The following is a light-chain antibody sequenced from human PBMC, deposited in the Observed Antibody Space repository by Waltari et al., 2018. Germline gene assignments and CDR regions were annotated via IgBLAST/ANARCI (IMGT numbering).Light chain of an antibody. Sequence: QPVLTQPPSLSGDPGQRVTISCSGSTSNIRAFQVYWYQQFPGKTPELLIYDNNKRLSGVSYRFSGSTSTTSASLTVTCLQSEDEADYFCETWDNTLKGPLFGGGTRLTVL. V-gene: IGLV1-51*01. J-gene: IGLJ2*01. CDR1: TSNIRAFQ. CDR3: ETWDNTLKGPL. CDR2: DNN.